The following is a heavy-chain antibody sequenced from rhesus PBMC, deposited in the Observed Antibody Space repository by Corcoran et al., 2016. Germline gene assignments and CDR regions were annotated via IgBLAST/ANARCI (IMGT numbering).Heavy chain of an antibody. CDR3: ARPSNYPYWYFDL. D-gene: IGHD4-23*01. J-gene: IGHJ2*01. CDR2: IYCSSANT. V-gene: IGHV4S10*01. Sequence: QVQLQESGPGVVKPSETLSIPCAVSGGSISHRYRWSCIRQPPGKGLEWIGDIYCSSANTNYNPSLKSRVTISKDTSKNQVALNLSSVTAADTAVYYCARPSNYPYWYFDLWGPGTPITISS. CDR1: GGSISHRYR.